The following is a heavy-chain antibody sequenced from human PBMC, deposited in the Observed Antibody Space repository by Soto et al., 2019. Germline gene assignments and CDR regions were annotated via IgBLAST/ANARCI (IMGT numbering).Heavy chain of an antibody. J-gene: IGHJ3*02. Sequence: QVQLVQSGAEVKKPGSSVKVSCKASGGTFSSYTISWVRQAPGQGLEWMGRIIPILGIANYAQKFQGRVTITADKSTSTAYMELSSLRSEDTAVYYCARDGEVGYSSGWDTWLVAFDIWGQGTMVTVSS. CDR3: ARDGEVGYSSGWDTWLVAFDI. V-gene: IGHV1-69*08. D-gene: IGHD6-19*01. CDR1: GGTFSSYT. CDR2: IIPILGIA.